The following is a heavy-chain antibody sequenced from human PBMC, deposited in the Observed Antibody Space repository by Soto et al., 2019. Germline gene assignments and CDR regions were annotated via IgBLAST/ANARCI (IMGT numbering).Heavy chain of an antibody. D-gene: IGHD3-3*01. CDR3: ARPYYDFWSGYWKWHAKLFDY. CDR2: IKQDGSEK. CDR1: GFTFSSYW. V-gene: IGHV3-7*03. J-gene: IGHJ4*02. Sequence: GGSLRLSCAASGFTFSSYWMSWVRQAPGKGLEWVANIKQDGSEKYYVDSVKGRFTMSRDNAQNSLYPQMNSLRAEDTAVYYCARPYYDFWSGYWKWHAKLFDYWGQGTLVTVSS.